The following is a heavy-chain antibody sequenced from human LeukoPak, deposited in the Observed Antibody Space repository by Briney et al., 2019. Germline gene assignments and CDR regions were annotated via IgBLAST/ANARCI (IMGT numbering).Heavy chain of an antibody. V-gene: IGHV3-13*05. D-gene: IGHD3-10*01. CDR3: ARGSSGRFDY. CDR1: GFTYSSYD. Sequence: PGGTLRLSRASSGFTYSSYDMHWVGQATGKGVEWVSAIGTACDPYYLRSVKGRFTISRENAKNPLYLQMNSRRAGVTAVYYCARGSSGRFDYWGQGTLVSVS. CDR2: IGTACDP. J-gene: IGHJ4*02.